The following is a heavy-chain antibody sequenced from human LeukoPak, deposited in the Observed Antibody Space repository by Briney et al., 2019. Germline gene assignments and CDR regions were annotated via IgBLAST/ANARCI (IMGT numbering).Heavy chain of an antibody. CDR1: GFTLSSYW. CDR2: IRQDGSVQ. CDR3: LVTTRSRGFDY. D-gene: IGHD1/OR15-1a*01. Sequence: GGSLRLSCAASGFTLSSYWMSWVRQPPGRGRKWLANIRQDGSVQTSVDSVKGRFTISRDNPRTSVYLQMGSLRAEDTAVYDCLVTTRSRGFDYWGQGTLVTVSS. J-gene: IGHJ4*02. V-gene: IGHV3-7*01.